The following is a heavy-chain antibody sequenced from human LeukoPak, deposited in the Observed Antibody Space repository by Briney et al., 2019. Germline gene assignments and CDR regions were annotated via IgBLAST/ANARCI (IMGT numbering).Heavy chain of an antibody. CDR1: GFTFSDYY. CDR2: ISNRGNNI. V-gene: IGHV3-11*01. CDR3: AKLSPTTLYDSRGWFDP. J-gene: IGHJ5*02. Sequence: GGSLRLSCAASGFTFSDYYMGWIRQAPGKGLERVSYISNRGNNIYYADSVKGRFTISRDNSKNTLYLQMNSLRAEDTAIYYCAKLSPTTLYDSRGWFDPWGQGTLVTVSS. D-gene: IGHD3-3*01.